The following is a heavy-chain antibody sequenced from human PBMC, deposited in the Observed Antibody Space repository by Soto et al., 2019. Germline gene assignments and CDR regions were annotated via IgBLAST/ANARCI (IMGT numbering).Heavy chain of an antibody. CDR2: IYPEDSDI. CDR3: ARVHKNWFDS. J-gene: IGHJ5*01. CDR1: GYSFTSHW. Sequence: GESLKISCKGSGYSFTSHWIAWVRQMPGKGLELMAVIYPEDSDIQYTPSFQGQVSVSADKSMNTAYLQWSSLEASDTALYFCARVHKNWFDSWAQGTMVTVSS. V-gene: IGHV5-51*01.